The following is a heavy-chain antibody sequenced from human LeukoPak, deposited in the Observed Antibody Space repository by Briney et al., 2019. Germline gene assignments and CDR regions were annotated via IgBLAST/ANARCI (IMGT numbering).Heavy chain of an antibody. CDR3: ARDLMGIAYRGAFYY. J-gene: IGHJ4*02. Sequence: TGGSLRLSCAASEFTFFTYWMSWVRQAPGKGLEWVANIKQDGSEKYYVDSVKGRFTISRDNAKNSLYLQMNSLRAEDTAVYYCARDLMGIAYRGAFYYWGQGTLVTVSS. V-gene: IGHV3-7*03. D-gene: IGHD6-13*01. CDR2: IKQDGSEK. CDR1: EFTFFTYW.